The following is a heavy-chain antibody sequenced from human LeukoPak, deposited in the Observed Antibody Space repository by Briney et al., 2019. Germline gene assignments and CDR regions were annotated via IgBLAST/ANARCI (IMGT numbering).Heavy chain of an antibody. Sequence: GGSLRLSCAASGFTFSSYGITWVRQAPGKGLEWVSTISATGGSTYYADSVKGRFTISRDNSKDTLYLQMNSLRAEDTAVYYCTKGGYSSGWRNYFDYWGQGTLVTVSS. CDR1: GFTFSSYG. CDR2: ISATGGST. J-gene: IGHJ4*02. V-gene: IGHV3-23*01. CDR3: TKGGYSSGWRNYFDY. D-gene: IGHD6-19*01.